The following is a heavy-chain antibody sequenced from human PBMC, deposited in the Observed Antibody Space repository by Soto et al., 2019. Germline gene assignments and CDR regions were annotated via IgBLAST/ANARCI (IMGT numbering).Heavy chain of an antibody. J-gene: IGHJ6*03. CDR3: AGRDCSGTNCYYLDYYYMDV. CDR2: IYYSGST. CDR1: VGSFSSYY. Sequence: SETLSLTCTVSVGSFSSYYWTWIRQSPGKGLEWIGYIYYSGSTDYNPSLRGRLAISIDTSKNQFSLRLNSMAAADTAVYYCAGRDCSGTNCYYLDYYYMDVWGKGTTVTVSS. D-gene: IGHD2-2*01. V-gene: IGHV4-59*08.